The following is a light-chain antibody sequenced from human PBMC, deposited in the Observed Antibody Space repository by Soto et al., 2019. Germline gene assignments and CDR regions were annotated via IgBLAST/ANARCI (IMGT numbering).Light chain of an antibody. V-gene: IGLV1-40*01. CDR3: QSYDSSLSALYV. Sequence: QSALTQPPSVSGAPGQRVTISCTGSSSNIGAGYEVHWYQQLPGTAPKLLIYGNSNRPSGVPDLFSGSKSGTSASLAITGLQAEDEADYYCQSYDSSLSALYVFGTGTKVTVL. CDR1: SSNIGAGYE. CDR2: GNS. J-gene: IGLJ1*01.